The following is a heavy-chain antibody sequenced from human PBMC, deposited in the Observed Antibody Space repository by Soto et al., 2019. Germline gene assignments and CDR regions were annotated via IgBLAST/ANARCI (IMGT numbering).Heavy chain of an antibody. Sequence: GGSLRLSCEVSGFTLSNSGIHWVRQAPDKGLEWVATIAYEGKTANYADSAKGRFTISRDISKSTVYLQMNSLRREDTATYYCAKSTSGYGGASDFWGRGTVVTVSS. V-gene: IGHV3-30*18. CDR2: IAYEGKTA. CDR3: AKSTSGYGGASDF. J-gene: IGHJ4*02. CDR1: GFTLSNSG. D-gene: IGHD4-17*01.